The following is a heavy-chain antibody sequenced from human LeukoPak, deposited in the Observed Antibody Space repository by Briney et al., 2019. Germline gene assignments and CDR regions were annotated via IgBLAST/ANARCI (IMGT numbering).Heavy chain of an antibody. CDR3: ARGGFGIVVVSAIDY. CDR1: GFTFRNYW. J-gene: IGHJ4*02. D-gene: IGHD2-21*01. V-gene: IGHV3-74*01. CDR2: INSDGSST. Sequence: GGSLRLSCAASGFTFRNYWMHWVRQAPGKGLVWVSRINSDGSSTTYADSVKGRFTMSRDNAKNTLYLQMNSLRAEDTAVNYCARGGFGIVVVSAIDYWGQGTLVTVSS.